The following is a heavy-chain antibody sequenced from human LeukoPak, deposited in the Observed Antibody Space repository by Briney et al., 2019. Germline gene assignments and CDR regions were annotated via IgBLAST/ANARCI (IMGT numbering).Heavy chain of an antibody. CDR2: ISTSGSTT. Sequence: PGGSLRLSCAASGFTFSNYEMNWVRQAPGKGLEWVSFISTSGSTTYYADSVKGRFTISRDNAKNSLYLQMNSLRADDTAVYYCAKDPYSSSWYGWFDPWGQGTLVTVSS. V-gene: IGHV3-48*03. J-gene: IGHJ5*02. CDR1: GFTFSNYE. D-gene: IGHD6-13*01. CDR3: AKDPYSSSWYGWFDP.